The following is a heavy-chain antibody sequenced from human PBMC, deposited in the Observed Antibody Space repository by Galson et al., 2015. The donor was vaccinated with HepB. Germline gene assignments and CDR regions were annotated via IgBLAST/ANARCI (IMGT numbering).Heavy chain of an antibody. CDR3: AREGPLRFLEWSTPRYGMDV. CDR1: GGTFSSYA. D-gene: IGHD3-3*01. V-gene: IGHV1-69*13. Sequence: SVKVSCKASGGTFSSYAISWVRQAPGQGLEWVGGIIPIFGTANYAQKFQGRVTITADESTSTAYMELSSLRSEDTAVYYCAREGPLRFLEWSTPRYGMDVWGQGTTVTVSS. CDR2: IIPIFGTA. J-gene: IGHJ6*02.